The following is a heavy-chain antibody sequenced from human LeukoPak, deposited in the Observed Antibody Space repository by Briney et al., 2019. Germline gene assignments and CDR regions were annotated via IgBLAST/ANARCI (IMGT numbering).Heavy chain of an antibody. D-gene: IGHD3-22*01. CDR2: MNQDGSRI. J-gene: IGHJ4*02. V-gene: IGHV3-7*04. Sequence: PGGSLRLSCSASGFTISNCWMTWVRQAPGKGLEWVANMNQDGSRIYYVDSVKGRFTISRDNAKNSLHLQMNSLRAEDTAAYYCARDPPPDDTSGYLDYWGQGALVTVSS. CDR1: GFTISNCW. CDR3: ARDPPPDDTSGYLDY.